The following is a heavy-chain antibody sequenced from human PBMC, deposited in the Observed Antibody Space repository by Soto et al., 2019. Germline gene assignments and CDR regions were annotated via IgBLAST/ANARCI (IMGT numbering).Heavy chain of an antibody. CDR3: ARVMPVEVTARTIDY. Sequence: ESGGGLVQPGGSLRLSCTASGFTFSTYSMNWVRQAPGKGLEWVSYITGGATTIYYADSVKGRFTISRDNAKNSLYLQMNSLRAEDTAVYYCARVMPVEVTARTIDYWGQGTLVTVSS. J-gene: IGHJ4*02. V-gene: IGHV3-48*01. CDR1: GFTFSTYS. D-gene: IGHD2-15*01. CDR2: ITGGATTI.